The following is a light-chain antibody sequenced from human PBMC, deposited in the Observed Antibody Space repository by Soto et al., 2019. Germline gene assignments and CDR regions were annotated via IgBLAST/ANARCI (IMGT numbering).Light chain of an antibody. CDR3: QQYGSSPPYN. CDR1: QSVSSSY. CDR2: GAS. J-gene: IGKJ2*01. V-gene: IGKV3-20*01. Sequence: EIVLTQSPGTLSLSPGERATLSGRASQSVSSSYLAWYQQKPGQAPRRLIYGASSRATGIPDRFSGSGSGTDFTLTISRLEPEDLAVSYCQQYGSSPPYNFGQGTKLEIK.